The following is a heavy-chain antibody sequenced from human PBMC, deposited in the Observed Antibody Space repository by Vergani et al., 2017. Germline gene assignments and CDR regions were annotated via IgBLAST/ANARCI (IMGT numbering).Heavy chain of an antibody. Sequence: VQLVESGGGVVQPGRSLRLSCTSSGFTFSTYAMHWVRQAPGKGLEWVANINQDGSEKYYVDSVKVRFTISRDNAKKSLYLQRNSLRAEDTAVYYCARDRDDSSGYYYDYGGQGRLVTVSS. CDR3: ARDRDDSSGYYYDY. D-gene: IGHD3-22*01. CDR2: INQDGSEK. V-gene: IGHV3-7*01. J-gene: IGHJ4*02. CDR1: GFTFSTYA.